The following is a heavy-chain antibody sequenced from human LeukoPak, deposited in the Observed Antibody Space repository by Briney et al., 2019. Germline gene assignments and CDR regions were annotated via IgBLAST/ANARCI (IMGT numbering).Heavy chain of an antibody. V-gene: IGHV4-39*01. Sequence: SETLSLTRTVSGGSISSSSYYWGWIRQPPGKGLEWIGSIYYSGSTYYNPSLKSRVTISVDTSKNQFSLKLSSVTAADTAVYYCARHSSGWYRYDYWGQGTLVTVSS. CDR2: IYYSGST. CDR3: ARHSSGWYRYDY. J-gene: IGHJ4*02. CDR1: GGSISSSSYY. D-gene: IGHD6-19*01.